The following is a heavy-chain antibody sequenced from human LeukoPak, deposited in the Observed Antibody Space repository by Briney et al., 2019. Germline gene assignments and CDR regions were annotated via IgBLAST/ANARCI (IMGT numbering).Heavy chain of an antibody. Sequence: GGSLRLSCAASGFTLSGYSMNWVRQAPGKGLEWVSSISSSTSYIFYADSMKGRFTISRDNAKNSLYLQMNSLRAEDTAVYYCARVWGVGATLGVFDIWGQGTMVTVSS. D-gene: IGHD1-26*01. CDR1: GFTLSGYS. CDR3: ARVWGVGATLGVFDI. V-gene: IGHV3-21*01. CDR2: ISSSTSYI. J-gene: IGHJ3*02.